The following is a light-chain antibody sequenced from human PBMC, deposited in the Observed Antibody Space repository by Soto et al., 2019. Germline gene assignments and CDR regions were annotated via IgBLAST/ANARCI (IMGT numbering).Light chain of an antibody. CDR3: QQYNDWPALT. CDR2: AAS. Sequence: ETVMTQSPATLSVSPGERATLSCRASQSVGSNVAWYQQKPGQAPRLLIHAASTRATGIPTRFSGSGSGTEFTLTINRLQSEDFAVYYCQQYNDWPALTFGGGTKVEIK. CDR1: QSVGSN. J-gene: IGKJ4*01. V-gene: IGKV3-15*01.